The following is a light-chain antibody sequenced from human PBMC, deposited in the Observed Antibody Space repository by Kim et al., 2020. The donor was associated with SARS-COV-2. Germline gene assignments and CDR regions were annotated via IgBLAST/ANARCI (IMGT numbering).Light chain of an antibody. J-gene: IGLJ2*01. Sequence: QSVLTQPPSASGSPGQSVTISCTGTSSDIGGYKYVSWYQQHPGKAPKLMIYEVNKRPSGVPDRFSGSKSGNTASLTVSGLQAEDEADYYCTSYISSNNFVVFGGGTQLTVL. CDR3: TSYISSNNFVV. V-gene: IGLV2-8*01. CDR2: EVN. CDR1: SSDIGGYKY.